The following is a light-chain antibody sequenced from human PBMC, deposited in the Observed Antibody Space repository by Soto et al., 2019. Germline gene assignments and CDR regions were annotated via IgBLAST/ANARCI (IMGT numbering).Light chain of an antibody. J-gene: IGKJ1*01. CDR2: GAS. V-gene: IGKV3-20*01. CDR1: QSVSSSY. Sequence: IVLTQSPGTLSLSPGERATVSCRASQSVSSSYLAWYQQKPGQAPRLLIYGASSRATGIAARFSGSGSGTDFTLTISRLEPEDFAVYYCQQYGSSRWTFGQGTKV. CDR3: QQYGSSRWT.